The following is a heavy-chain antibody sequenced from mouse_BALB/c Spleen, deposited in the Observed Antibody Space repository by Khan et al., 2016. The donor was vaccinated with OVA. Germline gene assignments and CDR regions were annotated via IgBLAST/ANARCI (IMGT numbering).Heavy chain of an antibody. CDR1: GYTFTSYT. CDR3: GRDGAYHRNDGWFAY. V-gene: IGHV1-4*01. Sequence: QVQLQQSGAELARPGASVKMSCKASGYTFTSYTIHWIKKRPGQGLEWIGYINPSTGYTYYNQKFKDKATLTTDKSSTTAYLQLSSLTSDDYAVYKCGRDGAYHRNDGWFAYWGQGTLVTVSA. J-gene: IGHJ3*01. CDR2: INPSTGYT. D-gene: IGHD2-14*01.